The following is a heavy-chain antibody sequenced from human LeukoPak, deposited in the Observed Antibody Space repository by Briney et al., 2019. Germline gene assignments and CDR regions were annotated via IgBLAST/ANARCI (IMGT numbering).Heavy chain of an antibody. V-gene: IGHV3-23*01. CDR2: ISGSGGST. D-gene: IGHD6-13*01. CDR3: ARVFSSSWKGGFDY. CDR1: GFTFSSYA. Sequence: GGSLRLSCAASGFTFSSYAMSWVRQAPGKGLEWVSAISGSGGSTYYADSVKGRFTISRDNSKNTLYLQMNSLRAEDTAVCYCARVFSSSWKGGFDYWAREPWSPSPQ. J-gene: IGHJ4*02.